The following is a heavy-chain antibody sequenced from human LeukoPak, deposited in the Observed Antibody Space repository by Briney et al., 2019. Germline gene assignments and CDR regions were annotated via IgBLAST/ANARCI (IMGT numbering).Heavy chain of an antibody. CDR3: AKDIGPFGYSNPDY. D-gene: IGHD6-13*01. J-gene: IGHJ4*02. Sequence: GGSLRLSCAASGFTFSSYAMHWVRQAPGKGLEWVAVISYDGSNKYYADSVKGRFTISRDNAKNSLYLQMNSLRAEDTALYYCAKDIGPFGYSNPDYWGQGTLVTVSS. V-gene: IGHV3-30-3*01. CDR2: ISYDGSNK. CDR1: GFTFSSYA.